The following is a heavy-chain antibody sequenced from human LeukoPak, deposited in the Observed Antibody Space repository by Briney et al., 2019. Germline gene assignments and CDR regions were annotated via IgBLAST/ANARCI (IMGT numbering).Heavy chain of an antibody. CDR3: ARRDRYRSFDY. D-gene: IGHD1-26*01. Sequence: PSETLSLTCTVSSGSISSYYWSWIRQHPGKGLEWIGYIYYSGSTYYNPSLKSRVTISVDTSKNQFSLKLSSVTAADTAVYYCARRDRYRSFDYWGQGTLVTVSS. V-gene: IGHV4-59*06. CDR1: SGSISSYY. CDR2: IYYSGST. J-gene: IGHJ4*02.